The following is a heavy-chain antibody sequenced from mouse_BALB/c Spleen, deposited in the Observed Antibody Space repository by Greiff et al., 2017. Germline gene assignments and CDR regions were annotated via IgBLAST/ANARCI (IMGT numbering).Heavy chain of an antibody. CDR3: ARSDGSSDGWMEY. V-gene: IGHV14-3*02. J-gene: IGHJ4*01. CDR1: GFNIKDTY. CDR2: IDPANGNT. D-gene: IGHD1-1*01. Sequence: VQLQQSGAELVKPGASVKLSCTASGFNIKDTYMHWVKQRPEQGLEWIGRIDPANGNTKYDPKFQGKATITADTSSNTAYLQLSSLTSEDTAVYYCARSDGSSDGWMEYWGEGTSVTVSS.